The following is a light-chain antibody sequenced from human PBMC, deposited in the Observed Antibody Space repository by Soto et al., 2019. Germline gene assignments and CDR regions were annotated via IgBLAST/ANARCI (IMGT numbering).Light chain of an antibody. CDR1: QSVSSSY. J-gene: IGKJ5*01. Sequence: DIVLAQVPGTLCHSPLQGPTLSWRSSQSVSSSYLAWYQQKPGQAPRLLIYGASSRATGIPDRFSGSGSGTDFTLTISRLEPEDFAVYYCQQYGSSPPITFGQGTRLEIK. CDR2: GAS. V-gene: IGKV3-20*01. CDR3: QQYGSSPPIT.